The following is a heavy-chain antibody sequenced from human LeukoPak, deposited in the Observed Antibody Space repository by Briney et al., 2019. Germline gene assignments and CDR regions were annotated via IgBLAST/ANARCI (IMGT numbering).Heavy chain of an antibody. CDR2: IWHDGSYQ. J-gene: IGHJ6*03. Sequence: GGSLRLSCAASGFTFNTYAMHWVRQAPAKGLDRVGLIWHDGSYQFYAESVKGRFTISSNNSEHTQLLQMNSLSPDDTAVYYCAKAPIQYSFWTGPHYYYYSYMDAWGQGTTVTVSS. V-gene: IGHV3-30*02. CDR1: GFTFNTYA. D-gene: IGHD3/OR15-3a*01. CDR3: AKAPIQYSFWTGPHYYYYSYMDA.